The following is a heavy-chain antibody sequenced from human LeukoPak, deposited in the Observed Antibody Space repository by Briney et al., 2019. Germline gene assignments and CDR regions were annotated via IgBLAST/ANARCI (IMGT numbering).Heavy chain of an antibody. D-gene: IGHD6-6*01. V-gene: IGHV4-59*01. CDR2: IYYSGRT. Sequence: PSETLSLTCTVSGGSISSYYWSWIRQSPGKGPEWIGYIYYSGRTNYTPSLKSRVTISLDTSKNQFSLKMSSVTAADTAVYFCARGEGSSLYYFYGMDVWGQGTTVIVSS. CDR1: GGSISSYY. CDR3: ARGEGSSLYYFYGMDV. J-gene: IGHJ6*02.